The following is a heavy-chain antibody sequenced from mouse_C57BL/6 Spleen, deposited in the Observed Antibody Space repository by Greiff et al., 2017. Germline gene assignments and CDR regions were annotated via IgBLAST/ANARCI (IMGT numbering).Heavy chain of an antibody. CDR3: ARGDGYYRYYFDY. Sequence: EVQLQQSGPELVKPGASVKIPCKASRYTFTDYNMDWVKQSHGKSLEWIGDINPNNGGTIYNQKFKGKATLTVDKSSSTAYMELRSLTSEDTAVYYCARGDGYYRYYFDYWGQGTTLTVSS. CDR2: INPNNGGT. V-gene: IGHV1-18*01. D-gene: IGHD2-3*01. CDR1: RYTFTDYN. J-gene: IGHJ2*01.